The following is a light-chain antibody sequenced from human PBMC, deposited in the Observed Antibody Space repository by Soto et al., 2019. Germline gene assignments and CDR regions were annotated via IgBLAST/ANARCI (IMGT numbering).Light chain of an antibody. CDR2: GAS. Sequence: EIVLTQSPGTLSLSPGDRATLSCRASQSLTSSYLAWYRQKPGQAPRLLIYGASNRATGIPDRFSGSGSGTDFTLTISRLEPGDFAVYYCQQYSSSPPTFGEGTKVEIK. J-gene: IGKJ4*01. CDR3: QQYSSSPPT. CDR1: QSLTSSY. V-gene: IGKV3-20*01.